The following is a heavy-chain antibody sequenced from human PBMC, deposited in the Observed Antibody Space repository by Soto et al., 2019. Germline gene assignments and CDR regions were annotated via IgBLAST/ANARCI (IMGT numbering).Heavy chain of an antibody. J-gene: IGHJ6*02. CDR2: IFSSGST. V-gene: IGHV4-61*08. D-gene: IGHD3-3*01. CDR1: GGSSSSGGDY. Sequence: PSETLSLTWTVSGGSSSSGGDYWCWILPTPRRGLEWIGNIFSSGSTNYNHSLKSRVAISVDTSKNQVPMKLNAVTTADTAVYYCAREYYDFWSVTYSYYGLDVWGQGTTVTVSS. CDR3: AREYYDFWSVTYSYYGLDV.